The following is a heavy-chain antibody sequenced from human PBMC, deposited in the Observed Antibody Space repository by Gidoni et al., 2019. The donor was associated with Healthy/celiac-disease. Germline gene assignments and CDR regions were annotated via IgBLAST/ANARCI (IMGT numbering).Heavy chain of an antibody. J-gene: IGHJ4*02. V-gene: IGHV3-33*01. Sequence: QVQLVESGGGVVQPGRALRLPCAASGCTFSSDGTHWVRQAPGKGLEWAAVIWYDGSNKDYADSVKGRFTISRDNSKNTLYLQMNSLRAEDTAVYYCARSHITMVRGVMWAYGEHDYWGQGTLVTVSS. CDR1: GCTFSSDG. D-gene: IGHD3-10*01. CDR3: ARSHITMVRGVMWAYGEHDY. CDR2: IWYDGSNK.